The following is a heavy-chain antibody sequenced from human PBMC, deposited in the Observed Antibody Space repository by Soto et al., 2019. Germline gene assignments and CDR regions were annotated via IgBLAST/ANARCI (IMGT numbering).Heavy chain of an antibody. Sequence: SETLSLTCTVSGGSISSGGYYWSWIRQHPGKGLEWIGYIYYSGSTYYNPSLKSRVTISVDTSKNQFSLKLSSVTAADTAVYYCARGGENDILTGYYLAYWGQGTLVTVSS. CDR3: ARGGENDILTGYYLAY. CDR2: IYYSGST. J-gene: IGHJ4*02. D-gene: IGHD3-9*01. CDR1: GGSISSGGYY. V-gene: IGHV4-31*03.